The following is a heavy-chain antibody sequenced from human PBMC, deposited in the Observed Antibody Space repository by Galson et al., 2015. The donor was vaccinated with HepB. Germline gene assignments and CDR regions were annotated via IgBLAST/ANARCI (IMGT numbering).Heavy chain of an antibody. CDR1: GFTFSSYA. Sequence: SLRLSCAASGFTFSSYAMHWVRQAPGKGLEWVAVISYDGSNKYYADSVKGRFTISRDNSKNTLYLQMNSLRAEDTAVYYCARGGGSCGGDCVVRAFDIWGQGTMVTVSS. D-gene: IGHD2-21*02. J-gene: IGHJ3*02. V-gene: IGHV3-30*04. CDR2: ISYDGSNK. CDR3: ARGGGSCGGDCVVRAFDI.